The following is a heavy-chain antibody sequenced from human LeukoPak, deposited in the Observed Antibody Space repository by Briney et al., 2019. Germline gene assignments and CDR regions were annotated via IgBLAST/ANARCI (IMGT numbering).Heavy chain of an antibody. CDR3: ARGTPPVWVFDY. J-gene: IGHJ4*02. CDR1: GFTFSSYA. V-gene: IGHV3-21*01. D-gene: IGHD3-16*01. CDR2: ISSSSSYI. Sequence: PGGSLRLSCAASGFTFSSYAMSWVRQAPGKGLEWVSSISSSSSYIYYADSVKGRFTISRDNAKNSLYLQMNSLRAEDTAVYYCARGTPPVWVFDYWGQGTLVTVSS.